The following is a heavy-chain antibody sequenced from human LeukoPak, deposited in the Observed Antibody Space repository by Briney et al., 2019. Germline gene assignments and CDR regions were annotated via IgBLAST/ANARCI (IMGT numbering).Heavy chain of an antibody. D-gene: IGHD6-19*01. Sequence: PGGSLRLSCAASGFTFSSYSMNWVRRAPGKGLEWVSYISSSSSTIYYADSVKGRFTISRDNAKNSLYLQMNSLRAEDTAVYYCARTWWLGNDYWGQGTLVTVSS. J-gene: IGHJ4*02. CDR2: ISSSSSTI. V-gene: IGHV3-48*04. CDR3: ARTWWLGNDY. CDR1: GFTFSSYS.